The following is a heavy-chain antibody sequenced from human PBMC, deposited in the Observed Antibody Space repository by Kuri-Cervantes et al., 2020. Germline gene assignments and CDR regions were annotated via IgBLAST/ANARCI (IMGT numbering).Heavy chain of an antibody. CDR3: ARAPIQLWPKRLDY. CDR1: GCTFSSYA. J-gene: IGHJ4*02. V-gene: IGHV1-69*05. D-gene: IGHD5-18*01. Sequence: SVKVSCKASGCTFSSYAISWVRQAPGQGLEWMGGIIPIFGTANYAQKFQGRVTITRDTSASTAYMELSSLRSEDTAVYYCARAPIQLWPKRLDYWGQGTLVTVSS. CDR2: IIPIFGTA.